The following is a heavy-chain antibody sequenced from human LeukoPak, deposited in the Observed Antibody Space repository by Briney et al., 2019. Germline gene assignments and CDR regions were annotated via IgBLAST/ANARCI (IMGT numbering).Heavy chain of an antibody. CDR2: IYTSGST. CDR1: GGSISSYY. CDR3: ARSTIAAAVQVAFDI. Sequence: SETLSLTCTVSGGSISSYYWSWIRQPAGRGLEWIGRIYTSGSTNYNPSLKSRVTMSVDTSKNQFSLKLSSVTAADTAVYYCARSTIAAAVQVAFDIWGQGTMVTVSS. J-gene: IGHJ3*02. V-gene: IGHV4-4*07. D-gene: IGHD6-13*01.